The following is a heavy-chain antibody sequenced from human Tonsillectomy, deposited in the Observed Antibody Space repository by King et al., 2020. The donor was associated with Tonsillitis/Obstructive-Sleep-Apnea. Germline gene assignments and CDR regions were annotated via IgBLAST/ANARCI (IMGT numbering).Heavy chain of an antibody. J-gene: IGHJ4*02. CDR2: IYYDGRTK. CDR3: ARGGIYAFDY. CDR1: GFTLSKYG. V-gene: IGHV3-33*01. Sequence: QLVQSGGGVVQPGRSLRLSCAASGFTLSKYGIHWVRQAPGKGLEWVTVIYYDGRTKYYADSVKGRFTISRDNSKNTLYLQMNSLRAEDTAVYYCARGGIYAFDYWGQGTPVTVSS. D-gene: IGHD2/OR15-2a*01.